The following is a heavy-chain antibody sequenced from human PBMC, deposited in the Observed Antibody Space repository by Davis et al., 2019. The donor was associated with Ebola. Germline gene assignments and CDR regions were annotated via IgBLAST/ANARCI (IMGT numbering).Heavy chain of an antibody. J-gene: IGHJ5*02. Sequence: ASVKVSCKASGYTFTGYYMHWVRQAPGQGLEWMGRINPNSGGTNYAQKFQGRVTMTRDTSISTAYMELSRLRSDDTAVYYCARGIQRNNWFDPWGQGTLVTVSS. D-gene: IGHD5-18*01. CDR2: INPNSGGT. V-gene: IGHV1-2*06. CDR1: GYTFTGYY. CDR3: ARGIQRNNWFDP.